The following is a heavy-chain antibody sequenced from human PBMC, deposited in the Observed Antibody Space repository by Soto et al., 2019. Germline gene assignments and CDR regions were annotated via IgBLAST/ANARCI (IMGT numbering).Heavy chain of an antibody. V-gene: IGHV1-69*12. J-gene: IGHJ4*02. CDR1: GGTFSSYA. Sequence: QVQLVQSGAEVKKPGSSVKVSCKSSGGTFSSYAINWVRQAPGQGLEWMGGIIPLFGVPNYAQKFQGRVTITAGDSTTTAYMELSSLRAEDTAVYYCARAYSSGWSGDFDYWDQGILVNVSS. D-gene: IGHD6-19*01. CDR2: IIPLFGVP. CDR3: ARAYSSGWSGDFDY.